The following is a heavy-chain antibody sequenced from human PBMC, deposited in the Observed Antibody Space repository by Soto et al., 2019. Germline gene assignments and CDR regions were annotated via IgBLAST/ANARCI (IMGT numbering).Heavy chain of an antibody. V-gene: IGHV3-49*04. CDR2: IRSKAYGGTT. Sequence: QPGGSLRLSCTASGFTFGDYAMSWVRQAPGKGLEWVGFIRSKAYGGTTEYAASVKGRFTISRDDSKSIAYLQMNSLKTEDTAVYYCTRCITMIVNDYWGQGTLVTVSS. J-gene: IGHJ4*02. D-gene: IGHD3-22*01. CDR1: GFTFGDYA. CDR3: TRCITMIVNDY.